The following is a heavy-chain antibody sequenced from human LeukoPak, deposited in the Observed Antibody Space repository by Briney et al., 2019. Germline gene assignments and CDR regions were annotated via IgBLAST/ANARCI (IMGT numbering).Heavy chain of an antibody. J-gene: IGHJ4*02. CDR1: GFTFSSYS. CDR3: ARNVPATAIPGY. Sequence: GGSLRLSCAASGFTFSSYSMNWVRQAPGKGLEWVSYISSSSSYIYYADSVKGRFTISRDNAKNSLYLQMNSLRAEDTAVYYCARNVPATAIPGYWGQGTLVTVSS. D-gene: IGHD2-2*02. V-gene: IGHV3-21*05. CDR2: ISSSSSYI.